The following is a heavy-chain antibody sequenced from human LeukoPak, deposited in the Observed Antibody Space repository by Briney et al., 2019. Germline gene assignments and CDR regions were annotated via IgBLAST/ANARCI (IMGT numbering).Heavy chain of an antibody. V-gene: IGHV3-66*02. D-gene: IGHD1-26*01. J-gene: IGHJ4*02. CDR2: IYSGGST. Sequence: GGSLRLSCAASGFTFSSYAMSWVRQAPGKGLEWVSVIYSGGSTYYADSVKGRFTISRDNSKNTLYLQMNSLRAEDTAVYYCATHPFGSYFFDYWGQGTLVTVSS. CDR3: ATHPFGSYFFDY. CDR1: GFTFSSYA.